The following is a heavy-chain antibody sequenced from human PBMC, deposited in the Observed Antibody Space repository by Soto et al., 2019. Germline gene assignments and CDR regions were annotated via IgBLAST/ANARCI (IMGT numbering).Heavy chain of an antibody. Sequence: QVQLQESGPGLVKPSQTLSLTCTVSGGSIRSGGYYWRWIRQHPGKGLEWIGYIYYSGSTYYNPSLKSRVTMAVDTSKSQFSMKVSSVTAADTAVDDVASVIPRSGYYVHYCGQGAPVIVSS. V-gene: IGHV4-31*03. CDR1: GGSIRSGGYY. D-gene: IGHD3-22*01. CDR3: ASVIPRSGYYVHY. CDR2: IYYSGST. J-gene: IGHJ4*02.